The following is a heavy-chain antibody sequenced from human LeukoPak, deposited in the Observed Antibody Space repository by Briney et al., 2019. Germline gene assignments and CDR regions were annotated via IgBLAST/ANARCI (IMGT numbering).Heavy chain of an antibody. Sequence: GGSLRLSCAASGFTFSSYSMNWVRQAPGKGLEWVSSISSSSSYIYYADSVKGRFTISRDNAKNSLYLQMNSLRAEDTAVYYCAKDSMIVVVNWFDPWGQGTLVTVSS. CDR2: ISSSSSYI. D-gene: IGHD3-22*01. CDR1: GFTFSSYS. CDR3: AKDSMIVVVNWFDP. J-gene: IGHJ5*02. V-gene: IGHV3-21*04.